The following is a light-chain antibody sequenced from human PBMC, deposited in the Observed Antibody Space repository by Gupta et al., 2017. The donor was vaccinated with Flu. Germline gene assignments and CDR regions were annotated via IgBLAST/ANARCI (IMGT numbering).Light chain of an antibody. J-gene: IGKJ1*01. CDR1: KDIRND. CDR2: AAS. Sequence: DIQMTQSPSSLSASVGDRVTSTCRASKDIRNDLCWFQQKPGKAPKRLIYAASGGQSGVPPRFSGSGDEKEFSLTSSRRQHEDCENYYWPQHHTYRTFGQGTKVEIK. V-gene: IGKV1-17*01. CDR3: PQHHTYRT.